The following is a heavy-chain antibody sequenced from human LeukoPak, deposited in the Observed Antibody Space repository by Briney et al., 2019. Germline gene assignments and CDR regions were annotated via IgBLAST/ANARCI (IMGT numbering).Heavy chain of an antibody. CDR3: ARGRALGYYYDSSGTQDPFDAFDI. CDR2: ITPNIVVT. V-gene: IGHV1-2*02. J-gene: IGHJ3*02. CDR1: GYTFTAYN. Sequence: APVKVSCKASGYTFTAYNMHWGRQAPGQGLEWRGWITPNIVVTNYAQKFQGRVTMTRDTSISTAYMELSRLRSDDTAVYYCARGRALGYYYDSSGTQDPFDAFDIWGQGTMVTVSS. D-gene: IGHD3-22*01.